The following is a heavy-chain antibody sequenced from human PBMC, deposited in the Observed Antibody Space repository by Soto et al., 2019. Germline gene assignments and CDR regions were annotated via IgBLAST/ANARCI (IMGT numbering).Heavy chain of an antibody. CDR2: ISAYNGDT. V-gene: IGHV1-18*01. Sequence: QVQLVQSGAEVKKPGASVKVSCKASGYSFTSYGISWVRQAPGQGLEWVGWISAYNGDTNYAQKLQARGTLTRNTSRRTAYMERRSLRSDDPAVHYCVSGATGDYWGQGTLVTVSS. CDR3: VSGATGDY. D-gene: IGHD1-26*01. CDR1: GYSFTSYG. J-gene: IGHJ4*02.